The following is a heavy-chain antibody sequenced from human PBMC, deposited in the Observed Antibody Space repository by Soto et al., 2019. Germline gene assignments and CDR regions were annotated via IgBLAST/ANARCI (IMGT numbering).Heavy chain of an antibody. CDR3: ERDLNNWFDP. V-gene: IGHV4-59*01. CDR2: IYYSGST. Sequence: PSETLSLTCTVSGGSISNYYWSWIRQLPGKGLEYIGYIYYSGSTNYNPSLKSRVTILVDTSKHQFSLKLTSVTAADTAVYYCERDLNNWFDPWGHGILVTVSS. J-gene: IGHJ5*02. CDR1: GGSISNYY.